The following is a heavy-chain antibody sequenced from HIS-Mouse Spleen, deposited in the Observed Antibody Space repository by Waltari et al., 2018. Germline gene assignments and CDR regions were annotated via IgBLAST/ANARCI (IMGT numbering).Heavy chain of an antibody. CDR2: MNPNSGNT. D-gene: IGHD4-4*01. V-gene: IGHV1-8*01. Sequence: QVQLVQSGAEVKKPGASVKVSCKASGYTFTSYDITWVRPATGQGLEWMGWMNPNSGNTGYAQKFQGRVTMTRNTSISTAYMELSSLRSEDTAVYYCARGHDYSNYFDYWGQGTLVTVSS. CDR3: ARGHDYSNYFDY. J-gene: IGHJ4*02. CDR1: GYTFTSYD.